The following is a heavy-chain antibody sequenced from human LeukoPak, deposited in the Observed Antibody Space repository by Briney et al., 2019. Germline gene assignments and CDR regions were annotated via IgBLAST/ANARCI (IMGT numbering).Heavy chain of an antibody. CDR2: ISAYSGST. V-gene: IGHV1-18*01. CDR1: GYTFIRCD. J-gene: IGHJ4*02. D-gene: IGHD7-27*01. Sequence: GASVKVSCKASGYTFIRCDISWVRQAPGQGLEWMGRISAYSGSTNYAQKLQGRVTMTTDTSTSTAYMELTSLRSDDTAVYYCARDKAGNWANDYWGQGTLVTVSS. CDR3: ARDKAGNWANDY.